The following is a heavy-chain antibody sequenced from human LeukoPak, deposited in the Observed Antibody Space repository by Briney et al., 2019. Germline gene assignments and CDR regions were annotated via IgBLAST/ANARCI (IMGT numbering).Heavy chain of an antibody. CDR2: IYYSGST. CDR3: ARRYCSGGSCYGDNWFDP. D-gene: IGHD2-15*01. V-gene: IGHV4-30-4*01. J-gene: IGHJ5*02. CDR1: GGSISSGDYY. Sequence: SQTLSLTCTVSGGSISSGDYYWSWIRQPPGKGLEWIGYIYYSGSTNYNPSLKSRVTISVDTSKNQFSLKLSSVTAADTAVYYCARRYCSGGSCYGDNWFDPWGQGTLVTVSS.